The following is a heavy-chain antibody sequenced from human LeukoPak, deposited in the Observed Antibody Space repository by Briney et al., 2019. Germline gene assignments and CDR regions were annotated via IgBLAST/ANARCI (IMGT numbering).Heavy chain of an antibody. Sequence: GGSLRLSCAASGFTFSSFDMDWVRQAPGRGLEWLSYISSSGSTIYYADSVKGRFTISRDNTENSLYLRMNSLRAEDTGIYYCAREVAGLDYWGQGIVVSVST. J-gene: IGHJ4*02. CDR2: ISSSGSTI. V-gene: IGHV3-48*03. CDR1: GFTFSSFD. D-gene: IGHD6-19*01. CDR3: AREVAGLDY.